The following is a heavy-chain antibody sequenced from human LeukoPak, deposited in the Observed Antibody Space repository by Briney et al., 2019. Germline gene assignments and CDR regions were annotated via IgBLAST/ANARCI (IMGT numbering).Heavy chain of an antibody. CDR1: GGTFSSYA. J-gene: IGHJ6*02. CDR3: ARDIVVVPAGAHGLDYYYYGMDV. V-gene: IGHV1-18*01. CDR2: ISAYNGNT. D-gene: IGHD2-2*01. Sequence: ASVKVSCKASGGTFSSYAISWVRQAPGQGLEWMGWISAYNGNTNYAQKLQGRVTMTTDTSTSTAYMELRSLRSDDTAVYYCARDIVVVPAGAHGLDYYYYGMDVWGQGTTVTVSS.